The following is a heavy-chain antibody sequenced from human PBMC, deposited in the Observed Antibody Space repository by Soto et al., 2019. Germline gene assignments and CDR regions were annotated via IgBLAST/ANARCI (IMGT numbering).Heavy chain of an antibody. J-gene: IGHJ4*02. CDR2: ISGSSSYI. D-gene: IGHD3-22*01. CDR3: ARSSRDYYDSSGYSFGY. Sequence: EVQLVEYGGGLVKPGGSLRLSCAASGFTFSTCTMNWVRQAPGKGLEWVSSISGSSSYIYYADSLKGRFTISRDNAKNSLYLQMNTLRAEDTAVYYCARSSRDYYDSSGYSFGYWGQGTLVTVSS. V-gene: IGHV3-21*01. CDR1: GFTFSTCT.